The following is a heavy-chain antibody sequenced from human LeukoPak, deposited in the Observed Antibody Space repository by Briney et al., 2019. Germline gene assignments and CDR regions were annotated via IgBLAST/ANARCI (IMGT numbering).Heavy chain of an antibody. Sequence: GGSLRLSCAASGFTFSNYWMTWVRQAPGKGLEWVAIINQNAGEKAYVDSVKGRFTISRDNAKNSLYLQMNSLRDEDTAVYYCASSGSYRFDYWGQGTLVTVSS. CDR3: ASSGSYRFDY. CDR1: GFTFSNYW. J-gene: IGHJ4*02. CDR2: INQNAGEK. V-gene: IGHV3-7*01. D-gene: IGHD1-26*01.